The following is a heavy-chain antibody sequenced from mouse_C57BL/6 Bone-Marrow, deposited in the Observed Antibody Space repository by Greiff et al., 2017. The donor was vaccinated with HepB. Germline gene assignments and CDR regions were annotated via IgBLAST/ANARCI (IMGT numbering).Heavy chain of an antibody. CDR2: ISSGSSTI. CDR3: ARELGHYFDY. Sequence: EVKLVESGGGLVKPGGSLKLSCAASGFTFSDYGMHWVRQAPEKGLEWVAYISSGSSTIYYADTVKGRFTISRDNAKNSLFLQTTSLRSEDTAMYYCARELGHYFDYWGQGTTLTVSS. V-gene: IGHV5-17*01. CDR1: GFTFSDYG. J-gene: IGHJ2*01. D-gene: IGHD4-1*01.